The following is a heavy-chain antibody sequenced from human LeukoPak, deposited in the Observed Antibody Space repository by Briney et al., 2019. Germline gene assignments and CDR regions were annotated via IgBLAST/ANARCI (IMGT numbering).Heavy chain of an antibody. CDR1: GFTFSSYE. Sequence: QAGGSLRLSCAASGFTFSSYEMNWVRQAPGKGLEWVSYISSSGGTIYYADSVKGRFTISRDNAKNSLYLQMNSLRAEDTAVYYCARTAWGLQFYYFDYWGQGTLVTVSS. D-gene: IGHD5-24*01. J-gene: IGHJ4*02. CDR2: ISSSGGTI. V-gene: IGHV3-48*03. CDR3: ARTAWGLQFYYFDY.